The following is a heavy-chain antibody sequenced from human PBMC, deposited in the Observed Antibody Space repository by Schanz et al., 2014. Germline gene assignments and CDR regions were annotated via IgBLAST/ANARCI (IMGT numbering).Heavy chain of an antibody. V-gene: IGHV4-38-2*01. Sequence: VQLLESGGALEQPGGSLRLSCAASGITFSDYAMSWVRQPPGKGLEWIGSIYVAGTTYYNPSLKGRVTISLDTSKNQFSLNLTSVTVADTAVYYCVRPGVVQPTNWFDPWGQGTLVTVSS. D-gene: IGHD3-3*01. J-gene: IGHJ5*02. CDR2: IYVAGTT. CDR3: VRPGVVQPTNWFDP. CDR1: GITFSDYA.